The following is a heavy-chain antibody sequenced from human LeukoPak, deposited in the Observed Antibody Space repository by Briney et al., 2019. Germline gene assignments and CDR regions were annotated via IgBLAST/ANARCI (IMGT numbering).Heavy chain of an antibody. Sequence: GGPLRLSCEASGFTFSSYGMSWVRQAPGKGLEWVSAIGGRDGSTYYADSVKGRFTISRDNSKNTLYLQMNSLRAEDTAVYYCAKGLRYSSSSPFDYWGQGTLVTVSS. CDR2: IGGRDGST. CDR1: GFTFSSYG. CDR3: AKGLRYSSSSPFDY. V-gene: IGHV3-23*01. D-gene: IGHD6-6*01. J-gene: IGHJ4*02.